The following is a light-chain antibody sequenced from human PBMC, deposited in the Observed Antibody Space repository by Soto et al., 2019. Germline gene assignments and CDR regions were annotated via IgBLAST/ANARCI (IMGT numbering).Light chain of an antibody. V-gene: IGKV3-20*01. CDR1: QRISSSY. CDR3: HHYGTSPPRT. Sequence: EIVLTQSPGTLSLSPGERATLSCRASQRISSSYLAWLQQKPGQAPRLLIYAASSRATGIPDRFSGSGSGTDFTLTISRLEPEDFAVYYCHHYGTSPPRTFGQGTKVEIK. J-gene: IGKJ1*01. CDR2: AAS.